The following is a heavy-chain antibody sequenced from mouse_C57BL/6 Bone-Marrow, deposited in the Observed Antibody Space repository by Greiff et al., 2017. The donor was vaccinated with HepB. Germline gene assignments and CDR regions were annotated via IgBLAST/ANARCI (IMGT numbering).Heavy chain of an antibody. Sequence: EVKLVESGPGLVKPSQSLSLTCSVTGYSITSGYYWNWIRQFPGNKLEWMGYISYDGSNNYNPSLKNRISITRDTSKNQFFLKLNSVTTEDTATYYCARGHYGSSLDYWGQGTTLTVSS. CDR2: ISYDGSN. CDR3: ARGHYGSSLDY. V-gene: IGHV3-6*01. D-gene: IGHD1-1*01. J-gene: IGHJ2*01. CDR1: GYSITSGYY.